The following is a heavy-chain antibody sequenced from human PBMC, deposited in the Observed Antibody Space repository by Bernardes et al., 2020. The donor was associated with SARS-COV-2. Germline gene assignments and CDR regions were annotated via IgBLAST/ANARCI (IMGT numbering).Heavy chain of an antibody. Sequence: GWSLRLSCAGSGFPFRSYEMDWVRQAPGKGLEWISYISNSGSTIFYADSLKGRFIISRDNAKNSLYLQMNSLRAEDTALYYCARRYCSTTSCLFDYWGQGTLVTVSS. CDR3: ARRYCSTTSCLFDY. CDR1: GFPFRSYE. CDR2: ISNSGSTI. V-gene: IGHV3-48*03. J-gene: IGHJ4*02. D-gene: IGHD2-2*01.